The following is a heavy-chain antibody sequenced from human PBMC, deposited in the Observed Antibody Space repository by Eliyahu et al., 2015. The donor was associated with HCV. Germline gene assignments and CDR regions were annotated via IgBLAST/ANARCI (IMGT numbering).Heavy chain of an antibody. D-gene: IGHD1-26*01. CDR3: AADVPGGSYPLDY. Sequence: GLEWIGRIKSKHDGETTEYSAPVKGRFTISRDDSENTLYLQMNGLKTDDTAVYYCAADVPGGSYPLDYWGQGTLVTVSS. CDR2: IKSKHDGETT. J-gene: IGHJ4*02. V-gene: IGHV3-15*01.